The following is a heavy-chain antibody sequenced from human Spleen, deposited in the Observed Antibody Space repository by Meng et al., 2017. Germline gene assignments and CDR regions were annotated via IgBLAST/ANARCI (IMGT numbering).Heavy chain of an antibody. CDR3: AKPGDSDWYGGFDY. J-gene: IGHJ4*02. CDR2: INSDGSST. D-gene: IGHD6-19*01. CDR1: GFTFSSYW. Sequence: GGSLRLSCAASGFTFSSYWMHWVRQAPGKGLVWVSRINSDGSSTSYADSVKGRFTISRDNAKNTLYLQMNSLRAEDTAVYYCAKPGDSDWYGGFDYWGQGTLVTVSS. V-gene: IGHV3-74*01.